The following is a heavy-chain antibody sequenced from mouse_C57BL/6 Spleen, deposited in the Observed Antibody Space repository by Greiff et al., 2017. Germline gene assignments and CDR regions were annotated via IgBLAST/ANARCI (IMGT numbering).Heavy chain of an antibody. CDR2: INPSSGYT. J-gene: IGHJ3*01. CDR1: GYTITSHW. CDR3: ARSETARSFAY. V-gene: IGHV1-7*01. D-gene: IGHD3-2*01. Sequence: VQLQQSGAELAKPGASVKLSCKASGYTITSHWMHWVKQRPGQGLEWIGYINPSSGYTKYKQKFKDKATLTAAKSSSTAYMQLSSLTYEDSAVYYCARSETARSFAYWGQGTLVTVSA.